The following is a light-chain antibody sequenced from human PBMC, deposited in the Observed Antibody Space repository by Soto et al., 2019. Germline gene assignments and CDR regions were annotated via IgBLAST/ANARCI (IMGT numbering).Light chain of an antibody. CDR3: QKYGSSPLN. CDR1: RSIRTN. CDR2: GAS. V-gene: IGKV3-20*01. J-gene: IGKJ4*01. Sequence: DIVLPQSPAPLSVSAGVTVTLACSARRSIRTNVAWYQQIPGQAPRLLVYGASTRATGIPDRFSGSGSGTDCTLTISRLEPEDFAVDYCQKYGSSPLNCGGGTKGDI.